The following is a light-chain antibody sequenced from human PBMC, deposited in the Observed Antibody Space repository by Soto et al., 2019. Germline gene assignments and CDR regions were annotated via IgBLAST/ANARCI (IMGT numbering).Light chain of an antibody. CDR3: QQYDSFPIT. Sequence: DIQMTQSPSSLSASVGDRVTITCQASQDISNHLNWYQQKPGKAPRLLIYDASNLETGVPSRFSGIGSGTDVTLTISSLQTEDIATYDGQQYDSFPITFGQGTRLEIK. CDR1: QDISNH. CDR2: DAS. J-gene: IGKJ5*01. V-gene: IGKV1-33*01.